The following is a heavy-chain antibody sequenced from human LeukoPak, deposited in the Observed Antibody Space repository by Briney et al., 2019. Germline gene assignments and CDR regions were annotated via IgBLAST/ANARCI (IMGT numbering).Heavy chain of an antibody. CDR3: AKRAHYDYVWGSYLN. V-gene: IGHV5-51*01. CDR1: GYSFMTYW. CDR2: IYPGDSDT. J-gene: IGHJ4*02. D-gene: IGHD3-16*01. Sequence: GESLKISCQASGYSFMTYWIGWVRQMPGKGLEWMAIIYPGDSDTKYSPSFQDQVTISADKSISTAYLQWSSLKASDTAMYYCAKRAHYDYVWGSYLNWGQGTLVTVSS.